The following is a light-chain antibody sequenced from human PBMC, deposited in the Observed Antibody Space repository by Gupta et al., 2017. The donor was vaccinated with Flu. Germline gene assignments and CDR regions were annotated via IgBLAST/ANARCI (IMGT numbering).Light chain of an antibody. CDR2: DVS. CDR1: SSDVGGYNY. Sequence: QPDLIQPASVSGSPGQSITISCTGTSSDVGGYNYVSWYQQHPGKAPKLMIYDVSNRPSGVSNRFSGSKSGNTASLTISGLQAEDEADYYCSSYTSSSTLVFGGGTKLTVL. V-gene: IGLV2-14*01. CDR3: SSYTSSSTLV. J-gene: IGLJ2*01.